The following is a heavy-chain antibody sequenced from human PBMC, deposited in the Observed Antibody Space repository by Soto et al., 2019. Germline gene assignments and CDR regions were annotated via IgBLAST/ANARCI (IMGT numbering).Heavy chain of an antibody. CDR3: ARREYSYSRGSFDY. CDR1: GCNFTNFW. V-gene: IGHV5-10-1*01. D-gene: IGHD3-22*01. Sequence: XESLKITCEGSGCNFTNFWHHWVRQLPGKGLEWMGRIDPRDSGTNYSPSFQGHVTISTAKSVTTAYLQWSSLKASDTALYYCARREYSYSRGSFDYWGHGSLVTVSS. J-gene: IGHJ4*01. CDR2: IDPRDSGT.